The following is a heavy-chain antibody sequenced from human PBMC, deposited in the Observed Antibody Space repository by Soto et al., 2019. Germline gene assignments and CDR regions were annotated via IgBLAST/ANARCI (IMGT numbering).Heavy chain of an antibody. CDR2: ISKDGLDR. J-gene: IGHJ4*02. D-gene: IGHD6-19*01. CDR3: ASPREGQWLVFDH. CDR1: GFTFSDFG. V-gene: IGHV3-30*19. Sequence: GGSLRLSCVVSGFTFSDFGRHWVRQSPGEGLACVASISKDGLDRYYSESVKGRFTISRDDSKNTVFLQMNSLKVEDTAAYFCASPREGQWLVFDHWGQRTLVTVSS.